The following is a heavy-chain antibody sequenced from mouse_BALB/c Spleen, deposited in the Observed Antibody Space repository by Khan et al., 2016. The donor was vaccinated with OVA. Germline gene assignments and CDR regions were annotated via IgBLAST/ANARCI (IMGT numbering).Heavy chain of an antibody. Sequence: QIQLVQSGPELKKPGETVKISCKASGYSFTDYSMHWVKQAPGKGLKWMGWINTETGEPTYADDFKGRFAFSLETSVSTAYLQFNNLKTDDTATYFCATSNPFYAMDYWGQGTSVTVSS. V-gene: IGHV9-2-1*01. CDR2: INTETGEP. CDR1: GYSFTDYS. J-gene: IGHJ4*01. D-gene: IGHD4-1*01. CDR3: ATSNPFYAMDY.